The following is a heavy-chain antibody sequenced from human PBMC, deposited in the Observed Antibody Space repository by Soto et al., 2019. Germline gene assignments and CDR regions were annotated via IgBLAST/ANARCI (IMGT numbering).Heavy chain of an antibody. CDR3: ARAEDDSSGHYYY. D-gene: IGHD3-22*01. J-gene: IGHJ4*02. V-gene: IGHV1-2*04. CDR1: GYTFTGYY. Sequence: ASVKVSCKASGYTFTGYYMHWVRQAPGQGLEWMGWINPNSGGTNYAQKFQGWVTMTRDTSISTAYMELSRLRSDDTAVYYCARAEDDSSGHYYYLGQGTLVTVSS. CDR2: INPNSGGT.